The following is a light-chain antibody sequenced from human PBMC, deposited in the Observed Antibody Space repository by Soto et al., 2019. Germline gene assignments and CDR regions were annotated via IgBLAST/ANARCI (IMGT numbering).Light chain of an antibody. CDR3: QQYNNWPPIT. CDR2: DAS. J-gene: IGKJ5*01. Sequence: EIVLTQSPATLPFSPREIATLSCRASQSVSSSFLAWYQQKPSQPPRLLIFDASTRATGIPARFSGSGSGTEFTLTISSLQSEDFAVYYCQQYNNWPPITFGQGTRLEIK. CDR1: QSVSSS. V-gene: IGKV3-15*01.